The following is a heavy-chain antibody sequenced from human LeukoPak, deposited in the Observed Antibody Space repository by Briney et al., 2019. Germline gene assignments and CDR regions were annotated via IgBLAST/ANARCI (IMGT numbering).Heavy chain of an antibody. Sequence: GGSLRLSCAASGFTFSSYEMNWVRQAPGKGLEWVSYISSSGSTIYYADSVKGRFTISRDNAKNSLYLQMNSLRAEDTAVYYCSGAAATYGSYYYYYYMDVWGKGTTVTISS. D-gene: IGHD6-13*01. CDR3: SGAAATYGSYYYYYYMDV. J-gene: IGHJ6*03. CDR2: ISSSGSTI. V-gene: IGHV3-48*03. CDR1: GFTFSSYE.